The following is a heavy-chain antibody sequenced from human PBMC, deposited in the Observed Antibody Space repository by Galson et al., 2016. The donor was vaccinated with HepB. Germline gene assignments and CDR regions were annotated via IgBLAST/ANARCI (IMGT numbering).Heavy chain of an antibody. CDR2: IDEDGSET. CDR1: GFIFSYDW. CDR3: AKGGPEGTGTLDS. J-gene: IGHJ4*02. Sequence: SLRLSCAASGFIFSYDWMHWVRQTAGRGLTYIAHIDEDGSETSYADSVKGRLTISRDNAMDTVYLQMDRLRADDTGVYFCAKGGPEGTGTLDSWGQGTQATVSS. V-gene: IGHV3-74*01. D-gene: IGHD1-1*01.